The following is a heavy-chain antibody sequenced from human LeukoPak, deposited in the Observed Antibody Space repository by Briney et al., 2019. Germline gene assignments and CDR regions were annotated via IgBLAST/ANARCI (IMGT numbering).Heavy chain of an antibody. CDR1: GGSIRTRGDY. V-gene: IGHV4-39*01. CDR2: MYYSGST. CDR3: ARQAIFRGVIAHFDN. D-gene: IGHD3-10*01. J-gene: IGHJ4*02. Sequence: SETLSLTCSVSGGSIRTRGDYWGWGRPPPGKGLEWIGSMYYSGSTYYKPSLKSRVTIYVDTSQSQISLNLSSVTAADTAVYYCARQAIFRGVIAHFDNWGQGMLVTVSS.